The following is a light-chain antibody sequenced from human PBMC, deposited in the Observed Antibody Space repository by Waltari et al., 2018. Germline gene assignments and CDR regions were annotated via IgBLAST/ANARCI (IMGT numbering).Light chain of an antibody. CDR1: SSDVGGYNY. V-gene: IGLV2-8*01. CDR2: EVS. Sequence: QSALTQPPSASGSPGQSVTISCTGTSSDVGGYNYVSWYQPHPGKAPKDMIYEVSKRPSGVPDGFSGSKSGNTASLTVSGVQAEDEADYYCSSYGGSNNLVFGGGTKLTVL. CDR3: SSYGGSNNLV. J-gene: IGLJ3*02.